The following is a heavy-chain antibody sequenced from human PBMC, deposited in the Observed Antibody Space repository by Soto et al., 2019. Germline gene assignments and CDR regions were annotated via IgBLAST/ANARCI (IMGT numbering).Heavy chain of an antibody. CDR3: ARSPYGSGTFIAND. D-gene: IGHD3-10*01. Sequence: QVQLVQSGAEVKRPGSSVKVSCKASGGTFSNYGISWVRQAPGQGLEWLGGFIPIFPAPHYAQKIRGRVTITADEYKSTAYMELSSLRSDYTAVYYCARSPYGSGTFIANDWCRGTLVSVSS. CDR2: FIPIFPAP. V-gene: IGHV1-69*01. J-gene: IGHJ4*02. CDR1: GGTFSNYG.